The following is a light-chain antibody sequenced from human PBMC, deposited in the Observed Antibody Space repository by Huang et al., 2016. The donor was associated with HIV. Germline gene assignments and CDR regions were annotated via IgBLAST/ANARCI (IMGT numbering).Light chain of an antibody. CDR2: GVS. CDR1: QSISSN. CDR3: QHYNT. Sequence: EIVMTQSPGTLPVSPGERVTLSCRANQSISSNLACYQQKPGQAPRLLIYGVSTRATGIPGRVSGSGSGTGFTLTISGLQSEDFAVYYCQHYNTFGQGTKLEIK. J-gene: IGKJ2*01. V-gene: IGKV3-15*01.